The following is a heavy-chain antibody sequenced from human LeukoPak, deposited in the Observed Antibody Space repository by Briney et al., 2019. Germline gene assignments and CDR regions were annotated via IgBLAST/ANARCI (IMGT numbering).Heavy chain of an antibody. D-gene: IGHD6-19*01. CDR1: GGSISSGDYY. Sequence: TSETMSLTCTVSGGSISSGDYYWSWIRQPPGKGLEWIGYIYYSGSTYYNPSLKSLVTISVDTSKNQFSLKLSSVTAADTAVYYCARAGGPLSAVAGLTDYWGQGTLVTVSS. CDR2: IYYSGST. V-gene: IGHV4-30-4*08. CDR3: ARAGGPLSAVAGLTDY. J-gene: IGHJ4*02.